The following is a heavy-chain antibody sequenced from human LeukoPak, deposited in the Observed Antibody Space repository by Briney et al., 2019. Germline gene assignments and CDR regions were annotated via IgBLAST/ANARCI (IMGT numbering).Heavy chain of an antibody. CDR1: GGSFSGYY. CDR3: ARGRLRLPFDY. J-gene: IGHJ4*02. D-gene: IGHD5/OR15-5a*01. CDR2: INHSGST. V-gene: IGHV4-34*01. Sequence: SETLSLTCAVYGGSFSGYYWSWIRQPPGKGLEWIGEINHSGSTNYNPSLKSRVTISVDTSKNQFSLKLSSVTAADTAVYYCARGRLRLPFDYWWQGTLVTVSS.